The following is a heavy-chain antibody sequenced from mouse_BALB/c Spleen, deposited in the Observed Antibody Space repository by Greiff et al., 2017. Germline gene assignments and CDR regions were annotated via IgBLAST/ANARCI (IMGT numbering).Heavy chain of an antibody. CDR1: GFNIKDTY. CDR3: ARHYYGSPFDY. CDR2: IDPANGNT. D-gene: IGHD1-1*01. J-gene: IGHJ2*01. Sequence: EVQGVESGAELVKPGASVKLSCTASGFNIKDTYMHWVKQRPEQGLEWIGRIDPANGNTKYDPKFQGKATITADTSSNTAYLQLSSLTSEDTAVYYCARHYYGSPFDYWGQGTTLTVSS. V-gene: IGHV14-3*02.